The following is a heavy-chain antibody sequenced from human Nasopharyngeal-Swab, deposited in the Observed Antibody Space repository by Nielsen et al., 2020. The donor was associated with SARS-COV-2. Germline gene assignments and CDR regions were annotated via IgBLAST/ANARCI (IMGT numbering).Heavy chain of an antibody. CDR3: ARDYYDSSGYYWDY. J-gene: IGHJ4*02. CDR2: IYHSGST. CDR1: GYSISSGYY. Sequence: SETLSLTCTVSGYSISSGYYWGWIRQPPGKGLEWIGSIYHSGSTYYNPSLKSRVTISVGTSKNQFSLKLSSVTAADTAVYYCARDYYDSSGYYWDYWGQGTLVTVSS. D-gene: IGHD3-22*01. V-gene: IGHV4-38-2*02.